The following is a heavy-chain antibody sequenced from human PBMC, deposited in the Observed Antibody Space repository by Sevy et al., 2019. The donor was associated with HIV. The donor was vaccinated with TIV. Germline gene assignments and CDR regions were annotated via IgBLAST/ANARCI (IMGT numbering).Heavy chain of an antibody. Sequence: ASVKVSCKASGYTFVNYAIHWVRQAPGQRLEWMGWMNAGNANTHYSQKLQGRVTFTRDTYASETCMELSSLKAEDTSGNYCARDQASVRKGLDYWGQGTLVTVSS. CDR3: ARDQASVRKGLDY. D-gene: IGHD2-21*01. V-gene: IGHV1-3*01. CDR2: MNAGNANT. CDR1: GYTFVNYA. J-gene: IGHJ4*02.